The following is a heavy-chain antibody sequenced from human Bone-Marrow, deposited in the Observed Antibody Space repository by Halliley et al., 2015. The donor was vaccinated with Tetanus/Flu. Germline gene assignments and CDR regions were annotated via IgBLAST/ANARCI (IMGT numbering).Heavy chain of an antibody. J-gene: IGHJ4*02. CDR2: FNGDGNRT. CDR1: GFTFSSYW. Sequence: SLRLSCAASGFTFSSYWIHWVRQAPGKGLVWVSRFNGDGNRTTYADSVMGRFTIFRDNVKNTVYLQMNSLRTEDTAFYYCAKGPGGDYGSGSYIDYWGQGTLVTVSS. D-gene: IGHD3-10*01. CDR3: AKGPGGDYGSGSYIDY. V-gene: IGHV3-74*03.